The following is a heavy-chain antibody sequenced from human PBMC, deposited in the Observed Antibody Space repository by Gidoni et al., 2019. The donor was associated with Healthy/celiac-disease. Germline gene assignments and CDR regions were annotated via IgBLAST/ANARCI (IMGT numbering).Heavy chain of an antibody. Sequence: EVQLVESGGGLVQPGGALRLSCAAIGFTFSSYWMSWVRQAPGKGVEWVANIKQDGREKYYVDSVKGRFTISRDNAKNSLYLQMNSLRAEDTAVYYCAYYADAFDIWGQGTMVTVSS. CDR2: IKQDGREK. J-gene: IGHJ3*02. D-gene: IGHD1-26*01. CDR1: GFTFSSYW. CDR3: AYYADAFDI. V-gene: IGHV3-7*01.